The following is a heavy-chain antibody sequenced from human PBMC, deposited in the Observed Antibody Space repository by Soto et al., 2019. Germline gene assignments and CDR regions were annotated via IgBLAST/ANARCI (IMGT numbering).Heavy chain of an antibody. D-gene: IGHD6-13*01. V-gene: IGHV1-24*01. CDR3: ATDLSRIAAAGPGGYYYYMDV. J-gene: IGHJ6*03. CDR1: GYTLTELS. CDR2: FDPEDGET. Sequence: ASVKGSCKVSGYTLTELSMHWVRQAPGKGLEWMGGFDPEDGETIYAQKFQGRVTMTEDTSTDTAYMELSSLRSEDTAVYYCATDLSRIAAAGPGGYYYYMDVWGKGTTVTVSS.